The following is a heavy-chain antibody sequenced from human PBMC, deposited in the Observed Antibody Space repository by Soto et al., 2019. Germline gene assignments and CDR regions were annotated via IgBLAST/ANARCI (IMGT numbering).Heavy chain of an antibody. CDR2: ISAYNGNT. CDR3: ARGGDYYDSSGPGRC. D-gene: IGHD3-22*01. CDR1: GYTFTSYG. V-gene: IGHV1-18*01. Sequence: GASVKVSCKASGYTFTSYGISWVRQAPGQGLEWMGWISAYNGNTNYAQKLQGRVTMTTDTSTSTAYMELRSLRSDDTAVYYCARGGDYYDSSGPGRCWGQGPLVTVSS. J-gene: IGHJ4*02.